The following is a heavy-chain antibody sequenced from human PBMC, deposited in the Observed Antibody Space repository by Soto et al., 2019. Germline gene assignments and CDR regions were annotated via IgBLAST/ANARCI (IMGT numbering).Heavy chain of an antibody. J-gene: IGHJ6*02. Sequence: GGSLRLSCAASGFTFSSDAMHWVRQAPGKGLEYVSAISSNGGSTYYANSVKGRFTIYRDNSKNTLYLQMGSLRAEDLAVYYCARDHPTVAAPSYYYGMDVWGQGTTVPVSS. CDR2: ISSNGGST. CDR3: ARDHPTVAAPSYYYGMDV. D-gene: IGHD6-19*01. V-gene: IGHV3-64*01. CDR1: GFTFSSDA.